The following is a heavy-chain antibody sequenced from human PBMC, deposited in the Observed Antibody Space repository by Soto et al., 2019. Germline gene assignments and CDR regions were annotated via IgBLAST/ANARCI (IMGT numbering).Heavy chain of an antibody. CDR3: AREETAWPLAYGLDV. CDR2: IGRRSDI. Sequence: GGSLRLSCEASGSSFSTYSMHWVRQAPGKGLEWVSSIGRRSDIYYADSVKDRFTISRDNSKNSVSLQMDSLRDEDTAVYYCAREETAWPLAYGLDVWGQGTTVTVSS. J-gene: IGHJ6*02. V-gene: IGHV3-21*01. CDR1: GSSFSTYS. D-gene: IGHD2-21*02.